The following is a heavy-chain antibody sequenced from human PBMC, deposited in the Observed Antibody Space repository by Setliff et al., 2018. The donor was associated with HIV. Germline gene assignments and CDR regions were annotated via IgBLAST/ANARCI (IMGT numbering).Heavy chain of an antibody. J-gene: IGHJ3*02. CDR2: IHTEQGFP. V-gene: IGHV7-4-1*02. CDR3: AVDRHAFDI. CDR1: GYSFINYA. Sequence: ASVKVSCKASGYSFINYAINWLRQAPGRGLEWMGWIHTEQGFPMYAQGFTGRFVFSLDPSVNTAYLQTNSLTPDDGGVYYCAVDRHAFDIWGQGTVVTVSS. D-gene: IGHD5-12*01.